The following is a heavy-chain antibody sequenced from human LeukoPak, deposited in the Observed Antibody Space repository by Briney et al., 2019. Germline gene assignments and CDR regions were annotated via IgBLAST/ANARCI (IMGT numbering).Heavy chain of an antibody. D-gene: IGHD6-13*01. CDR1: GYTFTSYY. V-gene: IGHV1-46*01. J-gene: IGHJ4*02. Sequence: ASVKVSCKASGYTFTSYYMHWVRQAPGQGLEWMGMINPSSGSTSYAQKFQGRVTMTRDTSTSTVYMDLSSLRSEDTAVYYCARGGSIAAAGTGFDYWGQGTLVTVSS. CDR2: INPSSGST. CDR3: ARGGSIAAAGTGFDY.